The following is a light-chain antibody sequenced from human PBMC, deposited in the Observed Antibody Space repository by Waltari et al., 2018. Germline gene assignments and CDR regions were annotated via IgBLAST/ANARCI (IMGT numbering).Light chain of an antibody. CDR1: QSVSYSSNNNNY. Sequence: DILLTQSPASLAVSVAETATINCKSSQSVSYSSNNNNYLAWYQQKPGQAPKLLIYWASTRESGVPDRFSGSGSGTDFTLTISSLQAEDVAVYYCQQYYNTPSTFGQGTRLEIK. CDR2: WAS. J-gene: IGKJ5*01. V-gene: IGKV4-1*01. CDR3: QQYYNTPST.